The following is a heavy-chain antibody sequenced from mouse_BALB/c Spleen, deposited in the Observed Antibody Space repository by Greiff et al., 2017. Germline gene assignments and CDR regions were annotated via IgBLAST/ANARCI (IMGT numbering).Heavy chain of an antibody. CDR1: GFNIKDTY. D-gene: IGHD1-1*01. Sequence: EAKLVESGAELVKPGASVKLSCTASGFNIKDTYMHWVKQRPEQGLEWIGRIDPANGNTKYDPKFQGKATITADTSSNTAYLQLSSLTSEDTAVYYCARGYYGSFYWGQGTTLTVSS. CDR2: IDPANGNT. V-gene: IGHV14-3*02. CDR3: ARGYYGSFY. J-gene: IGHJ2*01.